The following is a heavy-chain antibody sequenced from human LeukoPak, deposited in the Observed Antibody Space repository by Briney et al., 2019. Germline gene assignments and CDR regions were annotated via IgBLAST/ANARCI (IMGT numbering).Heavy chain of an antibody. CDR1: GYTFTGYY. D-gene: IGHD3-22*01. Sequence: ASVKVSCKASGYTFTGYYMHWVRQAPGQGLEWMGWINPNSGGTNYAQKFQGRVTMTRDTSISTAYMEVSRLRSDDTAVYYCARVGTMIADAFDIWGQGTMVTVSS. V-gene: IGHV1-2*02. CDR3: ARVGTMIADAFDI. CDR2: INPNSGGT. J-gene: IGHJ3*02.